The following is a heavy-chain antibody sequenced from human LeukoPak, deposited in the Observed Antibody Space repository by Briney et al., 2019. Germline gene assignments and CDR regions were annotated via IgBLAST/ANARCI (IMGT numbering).Heavy chain of an antibody. J-gene: IGHJ4*02. CDR2: ISSSSSTL. Sequence: PGGSLRLSCAASGFTFSSYSMSWVRQAPGKGLERVSYISSSSSTLYYADSVKGRFTISRDNAKNSLYLQMNSLRAEDTAVYYCARARPYYYGSGIRYYFDYWGQGTLVTVSS. CDR1: GFTFSSYS. D-gene: IGHD3-10*01. V-gene: IGHV3-48*01. CDR3: ARARPYYYGSGIRYYFDY.